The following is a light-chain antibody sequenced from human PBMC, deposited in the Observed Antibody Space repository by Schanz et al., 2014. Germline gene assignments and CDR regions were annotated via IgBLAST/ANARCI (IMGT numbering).Light chain of an antibody. CDR3: HHYGSSPFT. CDR2: GAS. Sequence: EIVLTQSPGTLSLSPGERGTISCRASQSVDRNYFAWYQQRPGQAPRLLISGASSRATGIPDRFSGSGSGTDFTLTISRLEPEDFAVYYCHHYGSSPFTFGQGTKLEIK. J-gene: IGKJ2*01. V-gene: IGKV3-20*01. CDR1: QSVDRNY.